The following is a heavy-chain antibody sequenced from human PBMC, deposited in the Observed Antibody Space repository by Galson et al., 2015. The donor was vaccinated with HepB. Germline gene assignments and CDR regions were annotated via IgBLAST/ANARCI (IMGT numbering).Heavy chain of an antibody. CDR3: AKDCPYSSGWYCNKYYYYGMDV. D-gene: IGHD6-19*01. J-gene: IGHJ6*02. CDR2: ISGSSGST. CDR1: GFTFSSYA. V-gene: IGHV3-23*01. Sequence: SLRLSCAASGFTFSSYAMSWVRQAPGKGLEWVSAISGSSGSTYYADSVKGRFTISRDNSKNTLYLQMNSLRAEDAAVYYCAKDCPYSSGWYCNKYYYYGMDVWGQGTTVTVSS.